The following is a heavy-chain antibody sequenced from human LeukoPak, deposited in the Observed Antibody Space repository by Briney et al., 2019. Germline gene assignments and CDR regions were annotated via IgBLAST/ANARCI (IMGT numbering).Heavy chain of an antibody. CDR3: AGVVGGSYSMDV. D-gene: IGHD1-26*01. J-gene: IGHJ6*03. Sequence: SETLSLACTVSGGSVSSGSYYWSWIRQPPGKGLEWIGYIYYSGSTKYNPSLKSRVTISIDTSKNQFSLKLSSVTAADTAMYYCAGVVGGSYSMDVWGQGTTVTVSS. CDR2: IYYSGST. CDR1: GGSVSSGSYY. V-gene: IGHV4-61*01.